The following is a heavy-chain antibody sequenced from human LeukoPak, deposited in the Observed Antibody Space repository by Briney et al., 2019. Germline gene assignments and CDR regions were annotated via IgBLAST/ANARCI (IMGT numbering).Heavy chain of an antibody. Sequence: ASVKVSCKASGYIFTGYYIHWVRQAPGQGLEWMGWINTDNGGTSSAQKFQGRVTVTRNTSISTVYMELSRLRSDDTAVYYCAREFGVLRYFDYWGQGTLVTVSS. CDR1: GYIFTGYY. CDR3: AREFGVLRYFDY. CDR2: INTDNGGT. J-gene: IGHJ4*02. D-gene: IGHD3-9*01. V-gene: IGHV1-2*02.